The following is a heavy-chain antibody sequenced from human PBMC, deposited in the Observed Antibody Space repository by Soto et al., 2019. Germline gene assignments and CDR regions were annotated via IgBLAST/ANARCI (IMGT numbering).Heavy chain of an antibody. CDR3: AREVYSSTFFDS. CDR1: GFSLSTSRVG. D-gene: IGHD6-13*01. J-gene: IGHJ4*02. Sequence: QITLKESGPTLVRPTQTLTLTCTFSGFSLSTSRVGVGWIRQPPGKALEWLALIYWDEDHRYSPSLETRITITKDTSKNLVFLTMTKLDPADTATYYCAREVYSSTFFDSWGQGTLVTVSS. CDR2: IYWDEDH. V-gene: IGHV2-5*02.